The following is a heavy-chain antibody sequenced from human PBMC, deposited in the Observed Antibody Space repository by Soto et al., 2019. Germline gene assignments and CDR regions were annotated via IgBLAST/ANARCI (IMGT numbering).Heavy chain of an antibody. D-gene: IGHD6-13*01. J-gene: IGHJ6*02. CDR1: GGSFSGYY. CDR2: INHSGST. CDR3: ARASSSPKYYYGMDV. V-gene: IGHV4-34*01. Sequence: QVQLQQWGAGLLKPSETLSLTCAVYGGSFSGYYWSWIRQPPGQGLEWIGEINHSGSTNYNPSLKSRVTISVDTSKNQFSLKLSSVTAADTAVYYCARASSSPKYYYGMDVWGQGTTVTVSS.